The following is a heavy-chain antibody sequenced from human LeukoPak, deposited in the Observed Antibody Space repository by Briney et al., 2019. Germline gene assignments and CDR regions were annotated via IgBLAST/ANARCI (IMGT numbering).Heavy chain of an antibody. V-gene: IGHV3-74*01. D-gene: IGHD3-10*01. CDR1: GFTFGKYW. CDR3: ARDYYGSIDL. CDR2: INNDGST. Sequence: GGSLRLSCVASGFTFGKYWMHWVRQAPGKELVCISRINNDGSTVYADSVAGRFTISRDNARDTLYLQMNSLRVEDTAVYYCARDYYGSIDLWGQGTQSPSPQ. J-gene: IGHJ1*01.